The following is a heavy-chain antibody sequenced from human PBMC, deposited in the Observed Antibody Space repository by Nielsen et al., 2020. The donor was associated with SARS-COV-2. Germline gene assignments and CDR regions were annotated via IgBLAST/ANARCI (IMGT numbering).Heavy chain of an antibody. CDR3: ARLRSLGGSGTSHSVGRITFDI. J-gene: IGHJ3*02. D-gene: IGHD3-10*01. CDR1: GASVSAYS. Sequence: SETLSLTCAVSGASVSAYSRSWLRQPPGKGLAWIASFYYSGNAHYNTNYYPSLRSRVTISVDTSKNQFSLKLSSVTAADTAVYYCARLRSLGGSGTSHSVGRITFDIWGQGIMVTVSS. CDR2: FYYSGNA. V-gene: IGHV4-59*08.